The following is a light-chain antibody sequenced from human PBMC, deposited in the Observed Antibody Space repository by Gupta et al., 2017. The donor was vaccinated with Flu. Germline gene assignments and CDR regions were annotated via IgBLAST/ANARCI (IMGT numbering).Light chain of an antibody. V-gene: IGLV4-60*03. CDR3: ETWDSDTRV. J-gene: IGLJ3*02. CDR2: IEGSGSY. Sequence: VKITCTLSSGHTNDIIEWHQQRPGNDPRLLMKIEGSGSYNQGSGVPDRFSGSRSGADRYLTISNLQSDDEADYYCETWDSDTRVFGGGTKLTVL. CDR1: SGHTNDI.